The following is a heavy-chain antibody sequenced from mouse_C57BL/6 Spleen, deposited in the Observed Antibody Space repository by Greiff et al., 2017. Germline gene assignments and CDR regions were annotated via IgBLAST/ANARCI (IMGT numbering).Heavy chain of an antibody. CDR2: IDPETGGP. Sequence: VQLQQSGAELVRPGASVTLSCKASGYTFTDYEMHWVKQTPVHGLEWIGAIDPETGGPAYNQQFKGQAILTADKSSSTAYMELRSLTSEDSSVYYCTRKDLLWSYYAMDYWGQGTSVTVSS. CDR1: GYTFTDYE. V-gene: IGHV1-15*01. CDR3: TRKDLLWSYYAMDY. D-gene: IGHD2-1*01. J-gene: IGHJ4*01.